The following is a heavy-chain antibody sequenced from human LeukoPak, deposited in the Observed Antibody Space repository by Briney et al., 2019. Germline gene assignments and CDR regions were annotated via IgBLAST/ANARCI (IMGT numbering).Heavy chain of an antibody. CDR2: IWYDGSNK. Sequence: GRSLRLSCAASGFTFSSYGMHWVRQASGKGLEWVAVIWYDGSNKYYADSVKGRFTISRDNSKNTLYLQMNSLRAEDTAVYYCARDPYSSGWYGWFDPWGQGTLVTVSS. J-gene: IGHJ5*02. CDR3: ARDPYSSGWYGWFDP. D-gene: IGHD6-19*01. V-gene: IGHV3-33*01. CDR1: GFTFSSYG.